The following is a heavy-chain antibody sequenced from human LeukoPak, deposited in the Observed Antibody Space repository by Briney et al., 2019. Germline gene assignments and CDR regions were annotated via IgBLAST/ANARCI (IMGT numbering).Heavy chain of an antibody. D-gene: IGHD2-15*01. CDR3: ARDRGYHPFDY. J-gene: IGHJ4*02. CDR1: GFTLKNYW. V-gene: IGHV3-74*01. CDR2: INGDGTAT. Sequence: PGGSLRLSCVVSGFTLKNYWMDWVRQVPGKGLMWISTINGDGTATGDADSVKGRFTISRDNAKNTLYLQMSSLRAEDTAMYYCARDRGYHPFDYWGQGTLVTVSS.